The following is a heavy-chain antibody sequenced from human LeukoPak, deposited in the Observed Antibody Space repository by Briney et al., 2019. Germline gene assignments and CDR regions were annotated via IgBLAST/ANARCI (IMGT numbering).Heavy chain of an antibody. CDR2: ISAYNGNT. D-gene: IGHD2-8*01. CDR1: GYTFTTYD. V-gene: IGHV1-18*01. CDR3: ASVYLYGMDV. Sequence: GASVKVSCKASGYTFTTYDITWVRQAPGQGLEWMGWISAYNGNTEYAQKFQGRVTMTRDTSTSTAYMELSSLRTEDTAVYYCASVYLYGMDVWGQGTTVTVSS. J-gene: IGHJ6*02.